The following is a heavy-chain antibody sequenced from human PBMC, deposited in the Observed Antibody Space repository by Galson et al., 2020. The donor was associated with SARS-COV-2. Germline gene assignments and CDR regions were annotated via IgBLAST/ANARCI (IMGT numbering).Heavy chain of an antibody. CDR1: GFTFSSYS. J-gene: IGHJ4*01. V-gene: IGHV3-48*02. CDR3: ATEAHDY. Sequence: TGGSLRLSCAPSGFTFSSYSMNWVRQAPGKGLEWVSYITRGSDTQYYADSVKGRFTVSRDNAKNSVYLHMNNLRDEDTAVYYCATEAHDYWGHGTLVTGSS. CDR2: ITRGSDTQ.